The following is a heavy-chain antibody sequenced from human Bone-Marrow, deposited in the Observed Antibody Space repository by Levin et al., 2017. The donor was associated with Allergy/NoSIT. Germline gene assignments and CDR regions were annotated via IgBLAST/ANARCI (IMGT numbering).Heavy chain of an antibody. CDR3: AGYDISGYHSPFDY. V-gene: IGHV3-23*01. Sequence: PGGSLRLSCAASGLIFSNYAMNWVRQAPGKGLEWVSQISGSGSNTHYADSVRGRFTFSRDNSNNTVYLQMNSLRADDTAVYYCAGYDISGYHSPFDYWGQGTLVTVSS. CDR1: GLIFSNYA. CDR2: ISGSGSNT. D-gene: IGHD3-22*01. J-gene: IGHJ4*02.